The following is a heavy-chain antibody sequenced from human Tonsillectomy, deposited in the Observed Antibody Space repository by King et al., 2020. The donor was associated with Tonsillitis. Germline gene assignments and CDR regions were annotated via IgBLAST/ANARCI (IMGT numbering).Heavy chain of an antibody. CDR3: ARAPIPRVRGVMEVSAFDS. J-gene: IGHJ3*02. V-gene: IGHV4-30-4*01. CDR1: GGSISSGDYY. CDR2: IYYSGST. Sequence: VQLQESGPGLVKPSQTLSLTCTVSGGSISSGDYYWSWIRQPPGKGLEWIGYIYYSGSTYYNPSLKSRVTMSVDTSKNQFSLKLSSVTAADTAVYYCARAPIPRVRGVMEVSAFDSWGQGKMVTAS. D-gene: IGHD3-10*01.